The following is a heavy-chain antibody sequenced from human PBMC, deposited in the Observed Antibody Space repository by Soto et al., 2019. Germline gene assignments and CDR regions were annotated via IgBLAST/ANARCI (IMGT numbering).Heavy chain of an antibody. CDR3: ARVSLVGPSGGRYFDY. J-gene: IGHJ4*01. V-gene: IGHV3-72*01. D-gene: IGHD1-26*01. CDR1: GFTFSAHY. Sequence: ESGGGLVQPGGSLRFSCAASGFTFSAHYMDWVRQAPGKGLEWVGRIKNKANSYTTEYAASVEGRFTISREDSQNSLYLQMNSLKTEDTAVYYCARVSLVGPSGGRYFDYWGHGSQVAVSS. CDR2: IKNKANSYTT.